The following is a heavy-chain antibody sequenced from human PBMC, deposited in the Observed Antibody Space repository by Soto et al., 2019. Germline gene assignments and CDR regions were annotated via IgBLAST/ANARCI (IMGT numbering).Heavy chain of an antibody. CDR3: TTVPVLRYFEIGSGDV. Sequence: GGSLTLSCAASGFIFSNAWINWVRQAPGKGLEWVGRVKSKTDGGTTDFAAPVKGRFAISRDDSKNMVYLEMNSLKTEDTAIYYCTTVPVLRYFEIGSGDVWGQGTTVTVSS. V-gene: IGHV3-15*07. D-gene: IGHD3-9*01. J-gene: IGHJ6*02. CDR1: GFIFSNAW. CDR2: VKSKTDGGTT.